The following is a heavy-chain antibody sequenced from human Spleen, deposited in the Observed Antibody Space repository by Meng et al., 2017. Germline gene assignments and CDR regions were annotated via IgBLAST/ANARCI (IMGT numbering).Heavy chain of an antibody. CDR3: VKDRTAYYYYGMDV. D-gene: IGHD5-18*01. CDR1: GFTFSSYS. CDR2: ISSSSSYI. V-gene: IGHV3-21*04. J-gene: IGHJ6*02. Sequence: GESLKISCAASGFTFSSYSMNWVRQAPGKGLEWVSSISSSSSYIYYADSVKGRFTISRDNAQNSLYLQMNSLRAEDTALYYCVKDRTAYYYYGMDVWGQGTTVTVSS.